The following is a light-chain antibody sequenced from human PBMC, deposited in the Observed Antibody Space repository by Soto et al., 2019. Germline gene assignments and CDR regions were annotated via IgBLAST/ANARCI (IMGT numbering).Light chain of an antibody. J-gene: IGKJ5*01. CDR1: QSVSTY. CDR2: DAS. V-gene: IGKV3D-15*01. Sequence: DIVLTQSPATLSLSPGERATLSCRASQSVSTYLAWYQQKPGQAPRLLIYDASNRATGIPARFSGSGSGTEFTLTINSLQSEDFAVYYCQQYNNWPPTFGQGTRLEIK. CDR3: QQYNNWPPT.